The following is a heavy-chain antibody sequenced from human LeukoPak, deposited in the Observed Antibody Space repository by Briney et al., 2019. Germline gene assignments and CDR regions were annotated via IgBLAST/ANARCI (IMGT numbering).Heavy chain of an antibody. CDR3: ARDLRWRRGGYNPHNWFDP. D-gene: IGHD5-24*01. Sequence: GASVKVSCKASGYTFTGYYMHWVRQAPGQGLEWMGWINPNSGGTNYAQKFQGRVTMTRDTSISTAYMELSRPRSDDTAVYYCARDLRWRRGGYNPHNWFDPWGQGTLVTVSS. J-gene: IGHJ5*02. CDR1: GYTFTGYY. CDR2: INPNSGGT. V-gene: IGHV1-2*02.